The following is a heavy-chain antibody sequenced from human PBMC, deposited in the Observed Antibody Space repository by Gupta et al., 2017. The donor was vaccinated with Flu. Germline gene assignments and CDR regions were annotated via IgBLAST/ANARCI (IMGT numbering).Heavy chain of an antibody. V-gene: IGHV4-59*08. CDR1: GDSISSYY. CDR3: ARLQSPRYVEYSWFDP. Sequence: QVQLQESGPGLVKPSETLSLTGTVSGDSISSYYWSWIRPPPGKGLEWIGYIYYSRSTNYNPSLKCRITISVDTSKNQFSLKLSSVTAADTAVYYCARLQSPRYVEYSWFDPWGQGTLVTVSS. D-gene: IGHD3-9*01. CDR2: IYYSRST. J-gene: IGHJ5*02.